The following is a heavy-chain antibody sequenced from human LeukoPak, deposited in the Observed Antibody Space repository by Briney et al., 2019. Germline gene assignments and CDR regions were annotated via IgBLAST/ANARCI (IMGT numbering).Heavy chain of an antibody. J-gene: IGHJ4*02. CDR1: GFTFGTYW. V-gene: IGHV3-7*01. D-gene: IGHD6-19*01. CDR3: AAMAYGYINY. CDR2: IKQDGSEK. Sequence: GGSLRLSCAASGFTFGTYWTSWVRQAPGEGLEWVANIKQDGSEKYYVDSMKGRFTISRDNAKNSLYLQMNSLRAEDTAVYYCAAMAYGYINYWGQGTLVTVSS.